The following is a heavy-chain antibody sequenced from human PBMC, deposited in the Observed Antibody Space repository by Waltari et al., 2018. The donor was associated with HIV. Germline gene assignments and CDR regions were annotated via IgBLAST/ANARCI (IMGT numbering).Heavy chain of an antibody. CDR1: GFDLSSYW. V-gene: IGHV3-7*04. D-gene: IGHD2-8*01. J-gene: IGHJ4*02. Sequence: VKLVESGGGLVPPGGSLRLSCSAFGFDLSSYWMTWVRQAPGKGLEWVANINQNGSEQYYAESVKGRFTISRDNAKKSLSLQMNSLRVADSAIYYCAGGPNWDWGQGIPVTVSS. CDR3: AGGPNWD. CDR2: INQNGSEQ.